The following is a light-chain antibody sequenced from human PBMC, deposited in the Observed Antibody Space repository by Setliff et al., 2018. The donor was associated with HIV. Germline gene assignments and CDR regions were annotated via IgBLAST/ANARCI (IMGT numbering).Light chain of an antibody. CDR2: EVN. CDR1: SSDIGSYNI. CDR3: CSYTGGSSLFV. V-gene: IGLV2-23*02. Sequence: SALTQPASVSGSPGQSITISCTGTSSDIGSYNIVSWYQQHPDQAPKLILYEVNKGPSGISYRFSGSKSGNTASLTISELQAEDEADYYCCSYTGGSSLFVFGTGTNVTVL. J-gene: IGLJ1*01.